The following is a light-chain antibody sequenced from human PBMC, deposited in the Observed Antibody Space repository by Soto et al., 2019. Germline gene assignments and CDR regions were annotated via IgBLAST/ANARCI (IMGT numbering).Light chain of an antibody. Sequence: DIQMTQSPSTLSASLGDRVNIICRASQSISSWLAWYQQKPGKAPKVLIYDASSLESGVPLRFSGSGSGTEFTLTISSLQPDDFATYYCQQYNSYSFGQGTKVDIK. CDR1: QSISSW. CDR2: DAS. CDR3: QQYNSYS. J-gene: IGKJ1*01. V-gene: IGKV1-5*02.